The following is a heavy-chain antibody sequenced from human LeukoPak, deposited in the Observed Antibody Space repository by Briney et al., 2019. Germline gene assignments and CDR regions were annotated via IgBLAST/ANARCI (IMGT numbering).Heavy chain of an antibody. CDR3: AKTPGGSGNFFDS. Sequence: GGSLRLSCAASGFTVSTNYMNWVRQAPGKGLEWVSVVYYGGSTYYADSVKGRFTISRDNSKNTLYLQMNSLRAEDTAVYYCAKTPGGSGNFFDSWGQGTLVIVSS. V-gene: IGHV3-53*01. D-gene: IGHD3-10*01. CDR2: VYYGGST. J-gene: IGHJ4*02. CDR1: GFTVSTNY.